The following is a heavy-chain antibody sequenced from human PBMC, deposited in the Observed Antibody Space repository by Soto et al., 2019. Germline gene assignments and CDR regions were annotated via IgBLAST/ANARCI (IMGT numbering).Heavy chain of an antibody. Sequence: QVQLVESGGGVVQPGRSLRLSCAASGFTFSSYGMHWVRQAPGKGLEWVAVIWYDGSNKYYADSVKGRFTISRDNSKNTLYLPMNSLRAEDTAVDYCARDSGDTYYDFWRGYYLGSNWFDPWGQGTLVTVSS. CDR3: ARDSGDTYYDFWRGYYLGSNWFDP. D-gene: IGHD3-3*01. CDR1: GFTFSSYG. CDR2: IWYDGSNK. J-gene: IGHJ5*02. V-gene: IGHV3-33*01.